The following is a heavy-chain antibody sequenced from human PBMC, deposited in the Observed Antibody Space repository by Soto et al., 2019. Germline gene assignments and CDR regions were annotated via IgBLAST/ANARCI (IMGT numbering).Heavy chain of an antibody. Sequence: QLQLQESGPGLVKPSETLSLTCTVSGGSISSSSYYWGWIRQPPGKGLEWIGSIYYSGSTYYNPSLRSRVTISVDTSKNQFSLKLSIVTAADTAVYYCAKSFGVAVRNWVDPWGQGTLVTVSS. CDR3: AKSFGVAVRNWVDP. V-gene: IGHV4-39*01. CDR2: IYYSGST. J-gene: IGHJ5*02. D-gene: IGHD3-3*01. CDR1: GGSISSSSYY.